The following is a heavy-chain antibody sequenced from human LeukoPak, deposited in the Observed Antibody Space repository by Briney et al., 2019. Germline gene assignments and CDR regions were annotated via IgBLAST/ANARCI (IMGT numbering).Heavy chain of an antibody. D-gene: IGHD3-16*01. J-gene: IGHJ6*03. CDR3: AKEGLSRSSLAFYYMDV. CDR2: IRSDGHNK. CDR1: KFTFSTYG. Sequence: PGGSLRLSCAASKFTFSTYGMHWVRQAPGKGLQWVAFIRSDGHNKYYTDSVNGRFIISRDNSMNTLYLQMNSLRPEDTAMYYCAKEGLSRSSLAFYYMDVWGIGTTVTVSS. V-gene: IGHV3-30*02.